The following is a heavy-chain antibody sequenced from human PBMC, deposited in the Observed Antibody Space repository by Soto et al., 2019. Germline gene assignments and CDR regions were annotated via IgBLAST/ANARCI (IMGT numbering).Heavy chain of an antibody. CDR2: INTAKDNT. CDR1: GYTFTSYA. Sequence: QVQLVQSGAEVKKPGASVKVSCKASGYTFTSYAIHWVRQAPGQRLEWMGWINTAKDNTKYSQKFQGRVTITRDTSASIVYMELSRLRSEDTAVYYCARGSSWSYFDYWGQGTLVTGSS. V-gene: IGHV1-3*04. D-gene: IGHD6-13*01. CDR3: ARGSSWSYFDY. J-gene: IGHJ4*02.